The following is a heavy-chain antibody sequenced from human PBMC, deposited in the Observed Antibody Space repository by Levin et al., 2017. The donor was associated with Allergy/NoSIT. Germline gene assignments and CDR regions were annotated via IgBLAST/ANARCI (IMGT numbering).Heavy chain of an antibody. J-gene: IGHJ6*03. D-gene: IGHD2-15*01. V-gene: IGHV1-18*04. Sequence: ASVKVSCKAAGYSFTSYGVTWVRQAPGQGLEWMGRISTDNGNTNYAQKFQGRVTMTTDTSTTTAYMELRSLRSDDTAVYYCARGGIREHGGIYFYYSMDVWGQGTTVIVSS. CDR1: GYSFTSYG. CDR3: ARGGIREHGGIYFYYSMDV. CDR2: ISTDNGNT.